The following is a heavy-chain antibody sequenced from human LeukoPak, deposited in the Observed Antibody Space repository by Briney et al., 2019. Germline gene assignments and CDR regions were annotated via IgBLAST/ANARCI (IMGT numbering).Heavy chain of an antibody. D-gene: IGHD3-10*01. CDR3: ARDADYYGSESSDY. CDR1: GFTFSSYE. V-gene: IGHV3-48*03. Sequence: GGSLRLSCAASGFTFSSYEMNWVRQAPGKGLEWVSYISSSGSTIYYADSVKGRFTISRDNAKNSLYLQMNSLRAEDTAVYYCARDADYYGSESSDYWGQGTLVTVSS. J-gene: IGHJ4*02. CDR2: ISSSGSTI.